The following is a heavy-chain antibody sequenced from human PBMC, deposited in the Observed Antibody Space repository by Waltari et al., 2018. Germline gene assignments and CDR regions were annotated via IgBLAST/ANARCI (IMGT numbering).Heavy chain of an antibody. V-gene: IGHV3-53*01. CDR1: GFTVSSNY. J-gene: IGHJ5*02. Sequence: EVQLVESGGGLIQPGGSLRLSCAASGFTVSSNYMSWVRQAPGKGLGWVSVIYSVGSTYYADAVKGRFTISRDNSKNTLYLQMNGLRAEDTAVYYCARGVAVAGTGWFDPWGQGTLVTVSS. CDR3: ARGVAVAGTGWFDP. D-gene: IGHD6-19*01. CDR2: IYSVGST.